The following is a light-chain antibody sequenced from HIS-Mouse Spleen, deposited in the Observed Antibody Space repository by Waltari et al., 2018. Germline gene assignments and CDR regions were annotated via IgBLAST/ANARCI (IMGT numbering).Light chain of an antibody. CDR3: YSTDSSGNHRV. Sequence: SYELTQPPSVSVSPGQKARITCSGDALPKKYAYWYQQKSGQPPVLVIYEDSKRPSGIPERFSGSSSGTMATLTISGAQVEDEADYYCYSTDSSGNHRVFGGGTKLTVL. V-gene: IGLV3-10*01. J-gene: IGLJ2*01. CDR2: EDS. CDR1: ALPKKY.